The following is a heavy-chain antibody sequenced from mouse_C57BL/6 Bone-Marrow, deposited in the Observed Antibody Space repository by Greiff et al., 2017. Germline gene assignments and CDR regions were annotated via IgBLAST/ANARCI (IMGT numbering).Heavy chain of an antibody. J-gene: IGHJ4*01. CDR2: IDPEDGDT. V-gene: IGHV14-1*01. CDR3: TTGDYYGSSKYYNAMDY. Sequence: VQLQQSGAELVRPGASVKLSCTASGFNIKDYYMHWVKQRPEPGLEWIGRIDPEDGDTEYAPKFPGKATSTADTSSNTAYLQLSSLPSEDTAVYYCTTGDYYGSSKYYNAMDYWGQVTSVTVSS. D-gene: IGHD1-1*01. CDR1: GFNIKDYY.